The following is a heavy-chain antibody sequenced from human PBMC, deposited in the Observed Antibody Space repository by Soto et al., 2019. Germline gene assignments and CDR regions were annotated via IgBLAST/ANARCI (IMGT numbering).Heavy chain of an antibody. CDR1: GFTFDDYA. V-gene: IGHV3-9*01. D-gene: IGHD6-25*01. Sequence: EVQLVESGGGLVQPGRSLRLSCAASGFTFDDYAMHWVRQAPGKGLEWVSGISWNSGSIGYADSVKGRFTISRDNAKNSLYLQMNSLRAEDTALYYCAAAPGYPLSIDDAFDIWGQGTMVTVSS. CDR3: AAAPGYPLSIDDAFDI. J-gene: IGHJ3*02. CDR2: ISWNSGSI.